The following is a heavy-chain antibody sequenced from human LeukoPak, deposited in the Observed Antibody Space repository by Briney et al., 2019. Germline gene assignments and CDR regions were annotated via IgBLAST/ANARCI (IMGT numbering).Heavy chain of an antibody. D-gene: IGHD6-19*01. CDR3: AKGDPIAVAGRFDY. J-gene: IGHJ4*02. V-gene: IGHV3-9*01. CDR1: GFTFDNYA. Sequence: GRSLRLSCAASGFTFDNYAMHWVRQAPGKGLEWVSGISWNRGSIVCADSVKGRFTISRDNAKNSLYLQMNSLRAEDTALYYCAKGDPIAVAGRFDYWGQGTLVTVSS. CDR2: ISWNRGSI.